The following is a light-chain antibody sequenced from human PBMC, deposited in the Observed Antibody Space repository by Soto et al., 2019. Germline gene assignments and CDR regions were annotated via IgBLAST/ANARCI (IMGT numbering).Light chain of an antibody. CDR2: AAS. CDR1: QGISSY. J-gene: IGKJ1*01. CDR3: QQLNSYPRT. Sequence: DIQLTQSPSFLSASVGDRVTITCRASQGISSYLAWYQQKPGKAPKLLIYAASTLQSGVPSRFSGSASGTKFTRTISSLQPEDFATYYCQQLNSYPRTFGQGTKVEIK. V-gene: IGKV1-9*01.